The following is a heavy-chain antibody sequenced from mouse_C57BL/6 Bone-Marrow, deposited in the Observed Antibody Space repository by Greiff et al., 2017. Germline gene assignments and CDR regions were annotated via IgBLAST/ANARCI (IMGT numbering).Heavy chain of an antibody. CDR3: ARDDYGSSYDWYFDV. CDR2: IYPRSGNT. CDR1: GYTFTSYG. Sequence: QVQLQQSGAELARPGASVKLSCKASGYTFTSYGISWVKQRTGQGLEWIGEIYPRSGNTYYNEKFKGKATLTADKSSSTAYIELRSLTSEDSAVYFCARDDYGSSYDWYFDVWGTGTTVTVSS. D-gene: IGHD1-1*01. J-gene: IGHJ1*03. V-gene: IGHV1-81*01.